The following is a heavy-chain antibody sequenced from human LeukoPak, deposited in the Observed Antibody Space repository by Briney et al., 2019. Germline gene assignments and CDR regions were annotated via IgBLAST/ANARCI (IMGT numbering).Heavy chain of an antibody. D-gene: IGHD4-23*01. J-gene: IGHJ4*02. Sequence: GGSLRLSCAASGFTFSSYAMHWVRQAPGKGLEWVAVISYDGSNKYYADSVKGRFTISRDNSKNTLYLQMNSLRAEDTAVYYCARVSTVVGQRYFDYWGQGTLVTVSS. CDR3: ARVSTVVGQRYFDY. V-gene: IGHV3-30-3*01. CDR1: GFTFSSYA. CDR2: ISYDGSNK.